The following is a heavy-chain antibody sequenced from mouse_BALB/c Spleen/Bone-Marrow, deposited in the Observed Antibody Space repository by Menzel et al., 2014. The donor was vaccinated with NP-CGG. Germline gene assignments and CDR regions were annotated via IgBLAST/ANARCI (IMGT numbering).Heavy chain of an antibody. D-gene: IGHD1-1*01. J-gene: IGHJ2*01. CDR1: GYTFSNYW. V-gene: IGHV1-9*01. CDR3: ARASVVPYYFDI. CDR2: ILPGSGTA. Sequence: VQLQQSGAELMKPGASVKISCKATGYTFSNYWIDWVKQRPGHGLEWIGEILPGSGTANYNEKFKGKATFTADTSSNTAYMQLSSLTSEDSALYYCARASVVPYYFDIWGQGTTLTVSS.